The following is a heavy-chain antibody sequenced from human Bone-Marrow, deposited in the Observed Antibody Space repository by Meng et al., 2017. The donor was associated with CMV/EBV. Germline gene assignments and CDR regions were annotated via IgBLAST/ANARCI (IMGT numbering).Heavy chain of an antibody. D-gene: IGHD3-3*01. Sequence: GSLRLSCAASGFTFSSYAMSWVRQAPGKGLEWVSAISGSGGSTYYADSVKGRFTISRDNSKNTLYLQMNSLRAEDTAVYYCAKDRGDGRFLEWLPNWFDPWGQGTLVTVSS. CDR3: AKDRGDGRFLEWLPNWFDP. J-gene: IGHJ5*02. V-gene: IGHV3-23*01. CDR2: ISGSGGST. CDR1: GFTFSSYA.